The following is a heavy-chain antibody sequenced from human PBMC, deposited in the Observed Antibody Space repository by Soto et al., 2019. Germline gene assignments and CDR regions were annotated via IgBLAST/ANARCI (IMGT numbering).Heavy chain of an antibody. CDR1: GFTVSSNY. Sequence: PGGSLRLSCAASGFTVSSNYMSWVRQAPGKGLEWVSVIYSGGSTYYADSVKGRFTISRDNSKNTLYLQMNSLRAEDTAVYYCARAHSTGWHYFDYWGPGTLVTVSS. CDR3: ARAHSTGWHYFDY. J-gene: IGHJ4*02. V-gene: IGHV3-66*01. D-gene: IGHD6-19*01. CDR2: IYSGGST.